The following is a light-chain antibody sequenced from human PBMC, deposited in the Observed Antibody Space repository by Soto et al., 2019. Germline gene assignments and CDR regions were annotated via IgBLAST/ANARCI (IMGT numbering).Light chain of an antibody. V-gene: IGKV1-39*01. CDR1: QTISTS. J-gene: IGKJ1*01. CDR2: RAS. Sequence: DIQMTQSPSSLSASVGDRVTISCRASQTISTSLNWYQQKPGTAPRLLIYRASSVKSGVPPRFSGSGSGRDFTLTISSLRPEDSAPYFCQQSYNSPPWTFGQGTKVEVK. CDR3: QQSYNSPPWT.